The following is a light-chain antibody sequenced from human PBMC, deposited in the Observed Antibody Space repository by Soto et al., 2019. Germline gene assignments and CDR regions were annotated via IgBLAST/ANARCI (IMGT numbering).Light chain of an antibody. CDR2: AAS. Sequence: DIQMTQSPSSLSASVGDRVTITCRASQSISSYLNWYQQKPGKAPKILIEAASSLQRGVPSRFSGSGSGTDVTLTISSLQPEDVATYYCQQSYRTPWTFGQGTKVDIK. V-gene: IGKV1-39*01. CDR3: QQSYRTPWT. J-gene: IGKJ1*01. CDR1: QSISSY.